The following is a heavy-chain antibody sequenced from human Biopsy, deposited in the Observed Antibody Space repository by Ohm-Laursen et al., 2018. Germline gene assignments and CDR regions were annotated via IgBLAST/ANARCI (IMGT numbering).Heavy chain of an antibody. CDR1: GFTFSIYG. J-gene: IGHJ4*02. CDR2: IWYDGSNK. V-gene: IGHV3-33*01. CDR3: AREGDDSSGYTPHYFDY. Sequence: RSLRLSCSASGFTFSIYGMHWVRQAPGKGLEWVAVIWYDGSNKYYADSVKGRFTISRDGPKNTLYLQMNSLRAEDTAVYYCAREGDDSSGYTPHYFDYWGQGTLVTVSS. D-gene: IGHD3-22*01.